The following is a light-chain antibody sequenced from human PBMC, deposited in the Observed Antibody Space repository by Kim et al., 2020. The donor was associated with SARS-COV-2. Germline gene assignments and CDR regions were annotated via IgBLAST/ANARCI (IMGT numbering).Light chain of an antibody. CDR2: GNS. V-gene: IGLV1-40*01. J-gene: IGLJ3*02. CDR3: QSYDSSLSGWV. CDR1: SSNIGAGYA. Sequence: QRVTISCTGSSSNIGAGYAVHWYQQLPGTAPKLPIYGNSNRPSGVPDRFSGSKSGTSASLAITGLQAEDEADYYCQSYDSSLSGWVFGGGTQLTVL.